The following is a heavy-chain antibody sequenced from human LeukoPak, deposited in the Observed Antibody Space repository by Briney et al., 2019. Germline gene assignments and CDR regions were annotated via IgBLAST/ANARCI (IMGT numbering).Heavy chain of an antibody. CDR3: ARDAYYYDSSGEGKLDY. D-gene: IGHD3-22*01. CDR1: GFTFSSYW. J-gene: IGHJ4*02. V-gene: IGHV3-7*01. Sequence: GGSLRLSCAASGFTFSSYWMSWVRQAPGKGLEWVANIKQDGSVKYYVDSVKGRFTISRDNAKNSLYLQMNSLRAEDTAVYYCARDAYYYDSSGEGKLDYWGQGTLVTVSS. CDR2: IKQDGSVK.